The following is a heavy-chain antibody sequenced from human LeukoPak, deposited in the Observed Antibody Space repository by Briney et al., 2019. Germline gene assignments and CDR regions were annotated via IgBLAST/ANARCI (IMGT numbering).Heavy chain of an antibody. Sequence: SETLSLTCTVSGCSISSYYWSWIRQPAGKGLEWIGRIYTSGSTNYNPSLKSRVTMSVDTSKNQFSLKLSSVTAADTAVYYCARDGYNYRLAANDAFDIWGQGTMVTVSS. CDR1: GCSISSYY. CDR2: IYTSGST. J-gene: IGHJ3*02. V-gene: IGHV4-4*07. CDR3: ARDGYNYRLAANDAFDI. D-gene: IGHD5-24*01.